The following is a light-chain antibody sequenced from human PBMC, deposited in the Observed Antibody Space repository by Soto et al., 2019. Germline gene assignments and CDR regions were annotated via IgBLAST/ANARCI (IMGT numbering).Light chain of an antibody. J-gene: IGLJ2*01. CDR2: GNS. CDR1: SSNIGAGYD. CDR3: QSYDSSLSVV. Sequence: QAVVTQPPSVSGAPGQRVTISCTGSSSNIGAGYDVHWYQQLPGTAPKLLMYGNSNRPSGVPDRFSGSKSGTSASLAITKLQADDEADYYCQSYDSSLSVVFGGGTKLTVL. V-gene: IGLV1-40*01.